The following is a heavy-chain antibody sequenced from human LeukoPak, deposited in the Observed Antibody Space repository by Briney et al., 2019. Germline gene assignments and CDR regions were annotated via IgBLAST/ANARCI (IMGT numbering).Heavy chain of an antibody. Sequence: SETLSLTCAVSGGSISSSNWWSWVRQPPGKGLEWIGEIYHSGSTNYNPSLKSRVTISVDKSKNQFSPKLSSVTAADTAVYYCASVSLRGDGYNLDYWGQGTLVTVSS. CDR3: ASVSLRGDGYNLDY. D-gene: IGHD5-24*01. V-gene: IGHV4-4*02. CDR1: GGSISSSNW. CDR2: IYHSGST. J-gene: IGHJ4*02.